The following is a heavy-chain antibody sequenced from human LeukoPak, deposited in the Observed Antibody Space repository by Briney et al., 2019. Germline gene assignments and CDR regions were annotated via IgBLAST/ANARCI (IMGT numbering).Heavy chain of an antibody. V-gene: IGHV3-30*02. J-gene: IGHJ4*02. CDR2: IRHDGSKK. CDR1: GFTFRSYG. CDR3: AKDSPPPSELLPEL. D-gene: IGHD1-1*01. Sequence: GGSLRLSCVGSGFTFRSYGMHWVRQAPGQGQELVAFIRHDGSKKFYADSVKDRFTISRDNSQNTLYLQVDSLRVDDTAVYYCAKDSPPPSELLPELWGQGTRVPIFS.